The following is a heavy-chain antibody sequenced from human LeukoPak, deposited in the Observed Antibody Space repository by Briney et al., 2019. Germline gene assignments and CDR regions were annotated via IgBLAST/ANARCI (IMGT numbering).Heavy chain of an antibody. CDR2: IYYSGST. CDR3: AGGGPYYYDSSGYYMAFDI. Sequence: PSETLSLTCTVSGGSISSYYWSWIRQPPGKGLEWIGYIYYSGSTNYNPSLKSRVTISVDTSKNQFSLKLSSVTAADTAVYYCAGGGPYYYDSSGYYMAFDIWGQGTMVTVSS. J-gene: IGHJ3*02. V-gene: IGHV4-59*01. CDR1: GGSISSYY. D-gene: IGHD3-22*01.